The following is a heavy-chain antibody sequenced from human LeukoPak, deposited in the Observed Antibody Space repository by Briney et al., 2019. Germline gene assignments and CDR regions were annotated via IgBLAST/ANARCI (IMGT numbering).Heavy chain of an antibody. V-gene: IGHV4-31*03. CDR3: ARSGGNSDAYYYYGMDV. CDR2: IYYSGST. J-gene: IGHJ6*02. D-gene: IGHD4-23*01. Sequence: SQTLSLTCTVSGGSLSSGGYYWSWLRQHPGTGLEWLGYIYYSGSTNYNPSHNSRVTMSVDTSKNQFSLKLSSVTAADTAVYYCARSGGNSDAYYYYGMDVWGQGTTVTVSS. CDR1: GGSLSSGGYY.